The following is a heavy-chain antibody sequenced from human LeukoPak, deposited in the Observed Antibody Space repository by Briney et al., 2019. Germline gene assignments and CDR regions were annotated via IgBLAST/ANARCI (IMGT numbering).Heavy chain of an antibody. V-gene: IGHV1-69*04. CDR3: VREVGYGDYVSTNNWFDP. J-gene: IGHJ5*02. CDR2: IIPILGMA. CDR1: GGTFSSHV. Sequence: GASVKVSCKASGGTFSSHVISWVRQAPGQGLEWMGKIIPILGMAHYAQKFQGRVTITADKSTSTAYMELSSLRSEDTAVYYRVREVGYGDYVSTNNWFDPWGQGTLVIVSS. D-gene: IGHD4-17*01.